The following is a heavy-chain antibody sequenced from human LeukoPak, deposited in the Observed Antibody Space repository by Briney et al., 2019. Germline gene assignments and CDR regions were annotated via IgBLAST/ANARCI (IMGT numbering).Heavy chain of an antibody. CDR3: ARARGYYYDSFDY. D-gene: IGHD3-22*01. CDR2: ISSDASST. CDR1: GFTFSSYW. J-gene: IGHJ4*02. Sequence: PGGSLRLSCAASGFTFSSYWMHWVRQAPGKGLVWVSRISSDASSTSYADSVKGRFTISRDNAENTLFLQMNRLTADDTAVYYCARARGYYYDSFDYWGQGTLVTISS. V-gene: IGHV3-74*01.